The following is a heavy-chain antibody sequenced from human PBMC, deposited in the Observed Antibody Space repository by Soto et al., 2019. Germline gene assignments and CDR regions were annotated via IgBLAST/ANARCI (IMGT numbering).Heavy chain of an antibody. V-gene: IGHV4-30-2*01. CDR1: GGSISSGGYS. CDR3: VRSGSYRYYYYYGMDV. Sequence: QLQLQESGSGLVKPSQTLSLTCAVSGGSISSGGYSWSWIRQPPGKGLEWIGYIYHSGSTYYNPSLKSRVTISVDRSKNQFSLKLSSVTAADTAVYYCVRSGSYRYYYYYGMDVWGQGTTVTVSS. D-gene: IGHD1-26*01. J-gene: IGHJ6*02. CDR2: IYHSGST.